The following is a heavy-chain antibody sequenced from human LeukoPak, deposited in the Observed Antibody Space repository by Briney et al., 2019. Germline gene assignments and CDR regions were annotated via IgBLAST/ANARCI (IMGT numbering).Heavy chain of an antibody. V-gene: IGHV4-59*01. Sequence: SETLSLTCTVSGGSISSYYWSWIRQPPGKGLEWIGYIYYSGSTNYNPSLKSRATISVDTSKNQFSLKLSSVTAADTAVYYCATLTGYYSHWGQGTLVTVSS. J-gene: IGHJ4*02. CDR3: ATLTGYYSH. D-gene: IGHD3-9*01. CDR2: IYYSGST. CDR1: GGSISSYY.